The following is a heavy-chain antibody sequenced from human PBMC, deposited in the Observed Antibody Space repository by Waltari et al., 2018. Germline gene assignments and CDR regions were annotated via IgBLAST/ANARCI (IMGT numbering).Heavy chain of an antibody. Sequence: EVQLVQPGAEVKKPGDSLQISCQVSGYIFTNFWIGWLRLLPGKGLEWKGISAPDASDTRYSPSFQGQCTSSADKAINTAYLQWSSLKASDTAMYYCARRDDFWSGSFDYWGQGALVTVSS. CDR2: SAPDASDT. CDR3: ARRDDFWSGSFDY. J-gene: IGHJ4*02. D-gene: IGHD3-3*01. CDR1: GYIFTNFW. V-gene: IGHV5-51*01.